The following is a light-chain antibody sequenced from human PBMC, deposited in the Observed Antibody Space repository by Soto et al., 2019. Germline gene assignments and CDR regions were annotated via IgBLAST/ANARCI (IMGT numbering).Light chain of an antibody. CDR3: KSYAGSNTYV. CDR1: KNDIGVYDF. CDR2: EVV. V-gene: IGLV2-8*01. J-gene: IGLJ1*01. Sequence: QSARTQPPSASGSPGQSVTISCTGTKNDIGVYDFVSWYQHHPGKAPRLIIYEVVQRPSGVPDRFSGSKSGNTASLTVSGLQAADEADYFCKSYAGSNTYVFGSGIKVTVL.